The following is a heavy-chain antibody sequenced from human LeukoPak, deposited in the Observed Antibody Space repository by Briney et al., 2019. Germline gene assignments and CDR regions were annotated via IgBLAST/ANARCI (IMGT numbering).Heavy chain of an antibody. Sequence: PGGSLRLSCATSEFSFSSHWMTWVRQAPGKGPEWVASINPDGREKHSVDYVKGRFTISRDNAKNSLYLQMNSLRAEDTAVYYCARSIVVVTPFDYWGQGTLVTVSS. D-gene: IGHD3-22*01. J-gene: IGHJ4*02. V-gene: IGHV3-7*01. CDR2: INPDGREK. CDR3: ARSIVVVTPFDY. CDR1: EFSFSSHW.